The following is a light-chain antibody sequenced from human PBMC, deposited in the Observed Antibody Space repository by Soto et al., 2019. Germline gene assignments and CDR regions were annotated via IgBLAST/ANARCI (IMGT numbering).Light chain of an antibody. CDR1: SSDVGGYND. V-gene: IGLV2-8*01. CDR2: EVS. J-gene: IGLJ1*01. CDR3: SSYAGSYYV. Sequence: QSVLTQPPSASGSPVQSVTISCTGTSSDVGGYNDVSWYQQHPGKAPKLMISEVSKRPSGVPDRFSGSKSGNTASLTVSGLQAEDDVDYYCSSYAGSYYVFGTGTNLTVL.